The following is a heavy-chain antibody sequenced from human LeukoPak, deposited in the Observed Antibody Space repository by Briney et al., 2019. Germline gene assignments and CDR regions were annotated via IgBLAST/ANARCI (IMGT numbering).Heavy chain of an antibody. CDR3: ARVVEQPRWWFDP. CDR1: GYSISSGYY. V-gene: IGHV4-38-2*02. Sequence: SETLSLTCTVSGYSISSGYYRSWIRQPPGKGLEWIGSIYHSGSTYYNPSLKSRVTISVDTSKNQFSLKLSSVTAADTAVYYCARVVEQPRWWFDPWGQGTLVTVSS. J-gene: IGHJ5*02. D-gene: IGHD6-13*01. CDR2: IYHSGST.